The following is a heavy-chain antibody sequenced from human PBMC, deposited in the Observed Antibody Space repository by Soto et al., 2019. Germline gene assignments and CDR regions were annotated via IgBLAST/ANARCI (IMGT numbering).Heavy chain of an antibody. V-gene: IGHV1-3*01. CDR1: GYTFTSYG. D-gene: IGHD6-13*01. CDR3: VRRHVSATGIDWCEP. J-gene: IGHJ5*02. Sequence: ASVKVSCKASGYTFTSYGSHWVRQAPGQRLEWMAWINAANGDTKYSPKFQGTVTITRDTSASTAYMELSSLRSEDTAVYYCVRRHVSATGIDWCEPWGQRTLVAVCS. CDR2: INAANGDT.